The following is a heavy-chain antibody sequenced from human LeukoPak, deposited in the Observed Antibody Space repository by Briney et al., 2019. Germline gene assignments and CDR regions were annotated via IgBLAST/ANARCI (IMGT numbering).Heavy chain of an antibody. J-gene: IGHJ3*01. CDR3: AKSRTHSSGWFTSAFDV. V-gene: IGHV1-2*02. Sequence: ASVKVSCKASGYTFTDYYMHWVRQAPGQGLEWMGWINPDSGGTNYAQKFQGRVTMTRDTSVSTAYMELSRLRSDDTAVYYCAKSRTHSSGWFTSAFDVWGQGTMVTVSA. CDR1: GYTFTDYY. CDR2: INPDSGGT. D-gene: IGHD6-13*01.